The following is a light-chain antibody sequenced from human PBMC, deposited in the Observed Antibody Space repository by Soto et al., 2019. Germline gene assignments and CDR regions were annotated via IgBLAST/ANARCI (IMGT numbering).Light chain of an antibody. CDR1: QDISNF. Sequence: DIQMTQSPSSLSASIGDRVAITCQASQDISNFLNWYQHKPGKAPKLLTYDASDLETGVPSRFSGSGSGTDFTFTITNLQPEDVATYYCQQYDSLPFTFGSGTKVDIK. CDR2: DAS. J-gene: IGKJ3*01. V-gene: IGKV1-33*01. CDR3: QQYDSLPFT.